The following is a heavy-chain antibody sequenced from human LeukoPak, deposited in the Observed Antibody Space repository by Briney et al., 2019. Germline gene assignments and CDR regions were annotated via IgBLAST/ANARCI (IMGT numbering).Heavy chain of an antibody. V-gene: IGHV3-49*03. Sequence: GGSLRLSCTASGFNFGDYAMSWFRQAPEKGLEGVGFITNKAFGGTAEYAAPVKGRFTISRDDSRSVAYLQMDNLRTEDTGVYYCTRDEYGVGSNFFDYWGQGTLVTVST. CDR1: GFNFGDYA. D-gene: IGHD4-17*01. CDR2: ITNKAFGGTA. CDR3: TRDEYGVGSNFFDY. J-gene: IGHJ4*02.